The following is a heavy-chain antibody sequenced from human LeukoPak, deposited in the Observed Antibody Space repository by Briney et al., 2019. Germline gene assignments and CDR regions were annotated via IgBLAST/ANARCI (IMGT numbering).Heavy chain of an antibody. D-gene: IGHD5-12*01. V-gene: IGHV3-21*01. CDR3: ARDWVATRSHITYHYYMDV. CDR1: GFTFSSYS. Sequence: GGSLRLSCSASGFTFSSYSMNWVRQAPGRGLEWVSSISSSSSYIYYADSVKGRFTISRDNAKNSLYLQMNSLRAEDTAVYYCARDWVATRSHITYHYYMDVWGKGTTVTVSS. CDR2: ISSSSSYI. J-gene: IGHJ6*03.